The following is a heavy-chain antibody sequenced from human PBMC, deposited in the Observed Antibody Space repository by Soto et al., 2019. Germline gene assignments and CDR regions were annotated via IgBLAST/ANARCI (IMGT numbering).Heavy chain of an antibody. V-gene: IGHV1-18*01. CDR2: ISGYNGNT. J-gene: IGHJ6*02. CDR3: ARAERHSTSWYAMDV. D-gene: IGHD2-2*01. CDR1: GYIFSTYG. Sequence: QAQLVQSGAEVKKPGASVKVSCKASGYIFSTYGITWVRQAPGQGLEWMGWISGYNGNTDDGQKLQGRVSMTIETSTSTAYMALRSLRADDTAVYYCARAERHSTSWYAMDVWGQGTTVIVSS.